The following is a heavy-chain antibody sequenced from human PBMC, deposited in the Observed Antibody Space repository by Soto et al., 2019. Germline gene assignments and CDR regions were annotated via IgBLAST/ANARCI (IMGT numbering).Heavy chain of an antibody. Sequence: QVQLVQSGAEVKKPGASVKVSCKASGYTFTSYDINWVRQATGQGLEWMGWMNPNSGNTGYAQKFQGRVTMTRNTSISTAYMELSSLRSEATAVYYCARVYLLWFGEPGAFDIWGQGTMVTVSS. CDR3: ARVYLLWFGEPGAFDI. D-gene: IGHD3-10*01. CDR2: MNPNSGNT. V-gene: IGHV1-8*01. J-gene: IGHJ3*02. CDR1: GYTFTSYD.